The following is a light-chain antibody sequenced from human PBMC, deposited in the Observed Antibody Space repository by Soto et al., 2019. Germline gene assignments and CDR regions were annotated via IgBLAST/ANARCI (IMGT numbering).Light chain of an antibody. V-gene: IGLV2-23*01. CDR3: CSYAGFSTVI. J-gene: IGLJ2*01. Sequence: QAVVTQPASVSGSRGQSITISCTGTSSDVGKYNLVSWYQQYPGKAPKLMIYEDIKRPSGVSHRFSGSKSGSTASLTISGLQAEDEADYYCCSYAGFSTVIFGGGTKVTVL. CDR2: EDI. CDR1: SSDVGKYNL.